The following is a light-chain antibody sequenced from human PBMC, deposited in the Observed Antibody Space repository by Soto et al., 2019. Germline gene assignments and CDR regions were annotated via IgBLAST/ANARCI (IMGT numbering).Light chain of an antibody. CDR3: VLFNGGAWV. Sequence: QAVVTQQPSLTVSPGGTVTLTCALTTGAVTSDYYLTWFQRRPGQAPRTLIYRTSDKPSWTSARFSGSLLGGQAALTLSGAQHEDEADYCSVLFNGGAWVFGGGTKLTVL. V-gene: IGLV7-43*01. CDR2: RTS. CDR1: TGAVTSDYY. J-gene: IGLJ3*02.